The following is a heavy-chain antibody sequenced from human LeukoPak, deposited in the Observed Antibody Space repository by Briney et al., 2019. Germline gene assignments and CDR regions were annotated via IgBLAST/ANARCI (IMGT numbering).Heavy chain of an antibody. V-gene: IGHV3-23*01. CDR3: AKDSPIGTYYHYYGMDV. Sequence: GGSLRLSCAASGFTFSNYAMSWVRQAPGKGLEWVSVISGTGGSTYYADSAKGWFTISRDNSKNTLYLQMNSLRAEDTAVYYCAKDSPIGTYYHYYGMDVWGQGTTVTVSS. CDR1: GFTFSNYA. D-gene: IGHD1-26*01. CDR2: ISGTGGST. J-gene: IGHJ6*02.